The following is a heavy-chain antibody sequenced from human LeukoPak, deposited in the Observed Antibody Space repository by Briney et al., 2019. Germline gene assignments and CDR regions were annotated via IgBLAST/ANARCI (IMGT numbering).Heavy chain of an antibody. CDR1: GFTASSNY. V-gene: IGHV3-53*01. J-gene: IGHJ4*02. CDR3: ARDISGSDGY. D-gene: IGHD3-10*01. CDR2: IYSGGST. Sequence: TGGSLSLSCAASGFTASSNYMSWVRQAPGKGLEWVSVIYSGGSTYYADSVKGRFTISRDNSKNTLYLQMNSLRAEDTAVYYCARDISGSDGYWGQGTLVTVSS.